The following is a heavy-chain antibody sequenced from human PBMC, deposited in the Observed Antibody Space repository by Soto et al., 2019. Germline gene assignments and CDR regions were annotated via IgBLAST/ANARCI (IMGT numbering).Heavy chain of an antibody. Sequence: QPGGSLRLSCAASGFTFSSYAMSWVRQAPGKWLEWVSAISGSGGSTYYADSVKGRFTISRDNSKNTLYLQMNSLRAEDTAVYYCAKDKGRSGSYYNPFCMDVWGQGXTVTVYS. CDR2: ISGSGGST. CDR1: GFTFSSYA. D-gene: IGHD3-10*01. CDR3: AKDKGRSGSYYNPFCMDV. J-gene: IGHJ6*02. V-gene: IGHV3-23*01.